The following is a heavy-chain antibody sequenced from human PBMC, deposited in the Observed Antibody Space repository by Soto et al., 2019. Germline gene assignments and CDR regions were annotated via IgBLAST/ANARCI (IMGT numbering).Heavy chain of an antibody. CDR2: IKGDLSTT. Sequence: EVQLVESGGDLVQPGGSLSLSCAASGFTFSSYWMHCVRQAPGKGPVWVSRIKGDLSTTNYAYSVKGRFTISRDNAKNTLYLQMNSLRAEDTAVYYCARGGGGYYNMDVRGKGTTVTVSS. V-gene: IGHV3-74*01. D-gene: IGHD3-10*01. J-gene: IGHJ6*03. CDR3: ARGGGGYYNMDV. CDR1: GFTFSSYW.